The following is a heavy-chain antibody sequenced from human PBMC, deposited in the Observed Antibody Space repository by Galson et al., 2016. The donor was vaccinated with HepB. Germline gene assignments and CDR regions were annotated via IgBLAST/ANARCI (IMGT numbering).Heavy chain of an antibody. Sequence: SLRLSCAASGFTFTSYVMTWVRQAPGKGLEWVSSITADAGNTYYADSVKGRFTISRDNSKSTLSLQMNRLKTDDTAVYYCARAAIYSNRGYYSDYWGQGTLVTVSS. CDR1: GFTFTSYV. J-gene: IGHJ4*02. CDR3: ARAAIYSNRGYYSDY. D-gene: IGHD4-11*01. CDR2: ITADAGNT. V-gene: IGHV3-23*01.